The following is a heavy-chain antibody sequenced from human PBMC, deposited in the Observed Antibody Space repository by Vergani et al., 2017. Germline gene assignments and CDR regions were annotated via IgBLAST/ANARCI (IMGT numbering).Heavy chain of an antibody. D-gene: IGHD3/OR15-3a*01. CDR1: GDAISRDTYS. Sequence: QLQLQESDSRLVNPSQTLSLTCTLSGDAISRDTYSWNWVRQPPGKPLEWLGSVYYSGTTYYNPSLGGRVTMSIDKSKNYFSLTLTSVTAADSAFYFCAKGQTGYSRDWSTYFFFMDVWGKVTTVTVSS. CDR3: AKGQTGYSRDWSTYFFFMDV. CDR2: VYYSGTT. V-gene: IGHV4-30-2*01. J-gene: IGHJ6*03.